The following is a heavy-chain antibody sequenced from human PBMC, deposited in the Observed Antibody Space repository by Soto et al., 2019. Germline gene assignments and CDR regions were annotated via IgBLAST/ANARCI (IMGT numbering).Heavy chain of an antibody. D-gene: IGHD3-10*01. CDR1: GTSISSTYW. J-gene: IGHJ5*02. V-gene: IGHV4-4*02. Sequence: QVQLRQSGPGLVKPSGTLSLTCFVSGTSISSTYWWTWVRQSPGKGLEWIGEIHHTGGTNYNPALKTLLTISVDKANNQSPLRLTSVTAADSAIYYCAXLPXXXXXXXAEFPSWGQGSLVTVSS. CDR3: AXLPXXXXXXXAEFPS. CDR2: IHHTGGT.